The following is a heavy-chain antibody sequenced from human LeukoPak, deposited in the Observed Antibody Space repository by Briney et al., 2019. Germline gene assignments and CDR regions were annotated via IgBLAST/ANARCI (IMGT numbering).Heavy chain of an antibody. CDR1: GFTFSSYA. CDR2: ISGSGGST. CDR3: ARHIAESGTPDY. D-gene: IGHD6-13*01. V-gene: IGHV3-23*01. Sequence: GGSLRLSCAASGFTFSSYAMSWVRQAPGKGLEWVSAISGSGGSTYYADSVKGRFTISRDNSKNTLYLQMNSLRPEDTAVYYCARHIAESGTPDYWGQGTLVTVSS. J-gene: IGHJ4*02.